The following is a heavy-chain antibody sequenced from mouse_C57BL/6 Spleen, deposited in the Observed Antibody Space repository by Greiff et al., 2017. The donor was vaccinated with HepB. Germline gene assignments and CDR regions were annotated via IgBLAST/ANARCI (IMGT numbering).Heavy chain of an antibody. CDR3: ARKSGIYYDYAMDY. CDR2: IWSGGST. V-gene: IGHV2-2*01. CDR1: GFSLTSYG. Sequence: VKLQESGPGLVQPSQSLSITCTVSGFSLTSYGVHWVRQSPGKGLEWLGVIWSGGSTDYNAAFISRLSISKDNSKSQVFFKMNSLQADDTAIYYCARKSGIYYDYAMDYWGQGTSVTVSS. J-gene: IGHJ4*01. D-gene: IGHD2-1*01.